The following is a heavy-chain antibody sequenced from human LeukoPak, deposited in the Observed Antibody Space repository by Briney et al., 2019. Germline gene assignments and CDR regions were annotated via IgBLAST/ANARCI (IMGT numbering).Heavy chain of an antibody. CDR2: ISWNSGSI. V-gene: IGHV3-9*01. Sequence: GGSLRLSCAASGFTFDDYAMHWVRQAPGKGLEWVSGISWNSGSIGYADSVKGRFTISRDNAKNSLYLQMNSLRAGDTALYYCAKGVAAAEGPFDYWGQGTLVTVSS. J-gene: IGHJ4*02. D-gene: IGHD6-13*01. CDR1: GFTFDDYA. CDR3: AKGVAAAEGPFDY.